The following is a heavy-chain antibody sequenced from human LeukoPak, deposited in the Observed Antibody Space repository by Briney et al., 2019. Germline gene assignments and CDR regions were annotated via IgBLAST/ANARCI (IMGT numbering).Heavy chain of an antibody. Sequence: GGSLRLSCAASGFTFSSYAMSWVRQAPGKGLEWVSAISGSGGSTYYADSVKGRFTISRDSSKNTLYLQMNSLRAEDTAVYYCAKDRSITMIVVVITKNYFDYWGQGTLVTVSS. V-gene: IGHV3-23*01. CDR2: ISGSGGST. CDR3: AKDRSITMIVVVITKNYFDY. J-gene: IGHJ4*02. CDR1: GFTFSSYA. D-gene: IGHD3-22*01.